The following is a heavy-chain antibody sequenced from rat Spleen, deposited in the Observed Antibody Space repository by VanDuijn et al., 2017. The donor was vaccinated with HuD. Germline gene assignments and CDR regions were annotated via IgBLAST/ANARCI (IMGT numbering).Heavy chain of an antibody. J-gene: IGHJ2*01. V-gene: IGHV5-7*01. CDR3: ARHDDY. CDR2: ISYDGSST. CDR1: GFTFSDFY. Sequence: EVQLVESGGGLVQPGRSLKLSCATSGFTFSDFYMAWVRQAPTKGLDWVATISYDGSSTYYRDSVKGRFTISRDNAKSTLYLQMESLRSEDTATYYCARHDDYWGQGVMVTVSS.